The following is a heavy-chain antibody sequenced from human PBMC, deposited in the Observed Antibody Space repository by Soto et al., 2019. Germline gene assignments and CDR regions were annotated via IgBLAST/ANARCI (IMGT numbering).Heavy chain of an antibody. CDR3: AREGGAQGAFDI. Sequence: QLQLQESGSGLVKPSQTLSLTCAVSGGSISSGGYSWSWIRQPPGKGLEWIGYIYHSGSTYYNPSLESRVTIAVDRSKNQFSLKRSSVTAEDTAVYYCAREGGAQGAFDIWGQGTMVTVSS. J-gene: IGHJ3*02. D-gene: IGHD4-17*01. CDR1: GGSISSGGYS. CDR2: IYHSGST. V-gene: IGHV4-30-2*01.